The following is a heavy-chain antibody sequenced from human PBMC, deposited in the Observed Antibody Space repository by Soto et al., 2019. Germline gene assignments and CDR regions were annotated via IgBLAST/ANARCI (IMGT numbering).Heavy chain of an antibody. Sequence: GGSLRLSCAASGFTFSSYGMHWVRQAPGKGLEWVAVIWYDGSNKYYADSVKGRFTISRDNSKNTLYLQMNSLRAEDTAVYYCARDHEDIVVVPAAMTKGYYYYMDVWGKGTTVTVSS. D-gene: IGHD2-2*01. V-gene: IGHV3-33*01. CDR2: IWYDGSNK. J-gene: IGHJ6*03. CDR1: GFTFSSYG. CDR3: ARDHEDIVVVPAAMTKGYYYYMDV.